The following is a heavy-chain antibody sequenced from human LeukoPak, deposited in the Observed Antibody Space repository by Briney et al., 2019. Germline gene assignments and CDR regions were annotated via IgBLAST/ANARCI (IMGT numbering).Heavy chain of an antibody. Sequence: GGSLRLSCAASGFTVSSNYMSWVRQAPGKGLEWVSVIYSGGSTYYADSVKGRFTISRDNAKNTLYLQMNSLRAEDTAVYYCARIGSAAVLDYWGQGTLVTVSS. V-gene: IGHV3-53*01. D-gene: IGHD6-13*01. CDR3: ARIGSAAVLDY. CDR1: GFTVSSNY. J-gene: IGHJ4*02. CDR2: IYSGGST.